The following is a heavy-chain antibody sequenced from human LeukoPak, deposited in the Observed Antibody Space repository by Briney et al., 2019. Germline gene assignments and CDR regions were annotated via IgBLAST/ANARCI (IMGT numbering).Heavy chain of an antibody. CDR3: ARIPFEYYFDY. CDR2: IYYSGST. V-gene: IGHV4-39*01. D-gene: IGHD3-16*01. Sequence: SETLSLTCPVSGGSISSSSYYWGWIRQPPGKGLEWIGSIYYSGSTYYNPSLKSRVTISVDTSKNQFSLKLSSVTAADTAVYYCARIPFEYYFDYWGQGTLVTVSS. J-gene: IGHJ4*02. CDR1: GGSISSSSYY.